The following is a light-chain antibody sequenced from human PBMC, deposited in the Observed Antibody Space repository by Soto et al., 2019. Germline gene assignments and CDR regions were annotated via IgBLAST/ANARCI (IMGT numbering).Light chain of an antibody. Sequence: AIQVNQSPSSLSASVGDSVTITCRTSQGIRSALGWYQQKPGKVPKLLIYAASTLRSGVPSRFSGSGSGRDFTLTISSLQPEDLATYYCHLDYSYVWAFGQGTKVEVK. V-gene: IGKV1-6*01. J-gene: IGKJ1*01. CDR3: HLDYSYVWA. CDR1: QGIRSA. CDR2: AAS.